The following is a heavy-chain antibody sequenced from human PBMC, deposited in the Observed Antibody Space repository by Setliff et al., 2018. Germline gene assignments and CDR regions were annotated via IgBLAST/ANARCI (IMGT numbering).Heavy chain of an antibody. CDR2: IHYSGST. CDR1: GGSISSGSYY. CDR3: ARGDFYYYFYMDV. V-gene: IGHV4-39*07. Sequence: SETLSLTCTVSGGSISSGSYYWGWIRQPPRKGLEWIGSIHYSGSTYYNPSLKSRVTISVDTSKDQFSLQLTSVTAADTAIYYCARGDFYYYFYMDVWGKGATVTVSS. J-gene: IGHJ6*03.